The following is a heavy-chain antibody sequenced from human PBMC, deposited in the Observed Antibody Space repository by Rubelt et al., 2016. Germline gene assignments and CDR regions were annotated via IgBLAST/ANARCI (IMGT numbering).Heavy chain of an antibody. CDR2: INHSGST. Sequence: QVQLQQWGAGLLKPSETLSLTCAVYGGSFSGYYWSWIRQPPGKGLEWIGEINHSGSTNYNPSLKSRVTISVDTSKNQFSLKLSSVPAADTAVYFCARHVGHDDGTKRGVDDWGQGTLVTVSS. CDR1: GGSFSGYY. CDR3: ARHVGHDDGTKRGVDD. J-gene: IGHJ4*02. D-gene: IGHD4-17*01. V-gene: IGHV4-34*01.